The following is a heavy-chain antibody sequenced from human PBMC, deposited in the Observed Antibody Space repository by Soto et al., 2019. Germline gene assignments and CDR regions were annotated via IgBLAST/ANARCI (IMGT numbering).Heavy chain of an antibody. CDR3: ARGRDIAAPFEY. Sequence: GASVKVSCKASGYTFSIYGITWVRRAPGQGLEWMGWISAYNGNTKYAQNLQGRVTMTTDTSTSTAYMELRSLTSDDTAAYYCARGRDIAAPFEYWGQGTLVTVSS. CDR1: GYTFSIYG. D-gene: IGHD6-6*01. J-gene: IGHJ4*02. V-gene: IGHV1-18*01. CDR2: ISAYNGNT.